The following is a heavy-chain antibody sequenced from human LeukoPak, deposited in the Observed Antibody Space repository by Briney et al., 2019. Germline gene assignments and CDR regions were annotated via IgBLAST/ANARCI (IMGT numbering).Heavy chain of an antibody. D-gene: IGHD6-19*01. CDR1: GYTFTGYY. V-gene: IGHV1-2*02. CDR2: INPNSGGT. Sequence: ASVKVSCKASGYTFTGYYMHWVRQAPGQGLEWMGWINPNSGGTNYAQKFQGRVTMTRDTSISTAYMELSRLGSDDTAVYYCARGVERWLYPPPDWFDPWGQGTLVTVSS. J-gene: IGHJ5*02. CDR3: ARGVERWLYPPPDWFDP.